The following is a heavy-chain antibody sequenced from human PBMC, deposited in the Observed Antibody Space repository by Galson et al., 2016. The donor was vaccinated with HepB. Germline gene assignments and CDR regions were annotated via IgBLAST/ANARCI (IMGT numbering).Heavy chain of an antibody. J-gene: IGHJ3*02. CDR3: TRSYGQRLANDAFDI. Sequence: SLRLSCAASGFSFTTYSMNWVRQAPGKGLEWVSYISDSSSRIYYAGSVKGRFTISSDSAKNSLYLQMNSLRDEDTAVYYCTRSYGQRLANDAFDIWGQGTLVSVSS. CDR1: GFSFTTYS. CDR2: ISDSSSRI. V-gene: IGHV3-48*02. D-gene: IGHD6-19*01.